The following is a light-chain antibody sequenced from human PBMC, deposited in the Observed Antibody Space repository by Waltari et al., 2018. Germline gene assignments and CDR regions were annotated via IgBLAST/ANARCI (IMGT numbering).Light chain of an antibody. Sequence: QSALTQPASVSGSPGQSITIPCTGTSSDVGGYNYVSWYQQHPGKAPKLMMYDVSKRPSGVSNRFSGSKSGNTASLTISGLQTEDEADYYCNSYTISSTYVFGTGTKVTVL. V-gene: IGLV2-14*03. J-gene: IGLJ1*01. CDR3: NSYTISSTYV. CDR2: DVS. CDR1: SSDVGGYNY.